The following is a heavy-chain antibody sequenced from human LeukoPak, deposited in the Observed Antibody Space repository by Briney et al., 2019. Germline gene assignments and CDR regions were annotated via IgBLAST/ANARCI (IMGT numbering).Heavy chain of an antibody. J-gene: IGHJ4*02. V-gene: IGHV1-18*01. Sequence: GASVKVSCKASGYTLSSYHVSWVRQAPGQGLEWMGWINTYDGNTNYAQNFQGRVAMTTDTSTSTAYMELRSLRSDDTAVYYCARDFATWYFDYWGQGTLVTVSS. CDR3: ARDFATWYFDY. CDR2: INTYDGNT. D-gene: IGHD2-15*01. CDR1: GYTLSSYH.